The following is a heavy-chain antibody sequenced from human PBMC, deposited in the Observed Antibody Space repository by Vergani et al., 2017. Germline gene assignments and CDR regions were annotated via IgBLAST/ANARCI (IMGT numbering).Heavy chain of an antibody. CDR3: AKSGWLQHFGAHYFDS. Sequence: EVQLLESGGRLVQPGGSLRLSCVASGFAFSRYAMSWVRQAPGTGLEWVSGLTASGSGISYADFVRGRFTISRDNSKNTLFLQMDSLRAEDTAVYYCAKSGWLQHFGAHYFDSWGQGILVTVSS. V-gene: IGHV3-23*01. CDR1: GFAFSRYA. D-gene: IGHD5-24*01. J-gene: IGHJ4*02. CDR2: LTASGSGI.